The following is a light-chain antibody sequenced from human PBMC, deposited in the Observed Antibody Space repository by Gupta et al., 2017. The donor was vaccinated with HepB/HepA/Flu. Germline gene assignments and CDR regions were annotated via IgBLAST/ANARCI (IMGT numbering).Light chain of an antibody. V-gene: IGKV4-1*01. Sequence: DIGMTQSPDSLAVSLGERATINCKSSQSVLNNYNNKNYLAWYQQKPGQPPKLVIKWASTRESGVPARFSGSGSGTDFSLTISSLQAEDAAVYYCQQHYVTPRSFGQGTKLEIK. CDR2: WAS. J-gene: IGKJ2*04. CDR3: QQHYVTPRS. CDR1: QSVLNNYNNKNY.